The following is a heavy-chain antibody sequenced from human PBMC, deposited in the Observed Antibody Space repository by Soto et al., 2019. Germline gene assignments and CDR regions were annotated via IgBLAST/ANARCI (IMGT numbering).Heavy chain of an antibody. CDR2: LSGDGTGT. CDR1: GFTLSSYW. Sequence: EVELVESGGGLVQPGGSLRLSCAASGFTLSSYWMHWVRQTPGKGLVWVSRLSGDGTGTSYPDFVKGRFTISRDNAKSTLYLEINSLKTEDTAVYYCARGGGGGSFAQWGQGTLVTVPS. D-gene: IGHD2-15*01. CDR3: ARGGGGGSFAQ. J-gene: IGHJ1*01. V-gene: IGHV3-74*01.